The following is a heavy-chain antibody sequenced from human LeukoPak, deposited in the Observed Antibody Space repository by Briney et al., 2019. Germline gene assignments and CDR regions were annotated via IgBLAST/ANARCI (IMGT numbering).Heavy chain of an antibody. D-gene: IGHD2-15*01. J-gene: IGHJ1*01. Sequence: VTVSCMASGFTFTSSAKQGVRQARGKGLEWIGWIVVGSGIINYAQKFQERVTITRDMSTSTAYMELSSLRSEDTAVYYCAAGMGKDVSGSYYYNWGQGALGTVSS. CDR1: GFTFTSSA. CDR2: IVVGSGII. CDR3: AAGMGKDVSGSYYYN. V-gene: IGHV1-58*02.